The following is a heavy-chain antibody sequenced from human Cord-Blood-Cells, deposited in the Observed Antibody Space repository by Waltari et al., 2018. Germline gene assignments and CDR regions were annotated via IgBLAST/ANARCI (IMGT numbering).Heavy chain of an antibody. J-gene: IGHJ4*02. CDR3: ASPSSAKQLEFDY. CDR2: IKQDGIEK. D-gene: IGHD6-13*01. CDR1: GFTFSSYW. Sequence: EVQLVESGGGLVQPGGSLRLSCAASGFTFSSYWMSWVRHALGKGMEWVANIKQDGIEKANVDSVKGGFTVSPDNAKNSRYLQMNSLRAEDTAVYYCASPSSAKQLEFDYGGQGTLVTVSS. V-gene: IGHV3-7*01.